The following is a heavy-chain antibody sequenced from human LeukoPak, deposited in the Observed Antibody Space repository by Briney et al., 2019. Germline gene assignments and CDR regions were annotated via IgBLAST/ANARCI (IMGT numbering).Heavy chain of an antibody. CDR2: FDPEDGET. CDR3: ATDLILVRGEDYGMDV. J-gene: IGHJ6*02. Sequence: GASVKVSCKVSGYTLTELSMHWVRQAPGKGLEWMGVFDPEDGETIYAQKFQGRVTMTEDTPTDTAYMELSSLRSEDTAVYYCATDLILVRGEDYGMDVWGQGTTVTVSS. CDR1: GYTLTELS. D-gene: IGHD3-10*01. V-gene: IGHV1-24*01.